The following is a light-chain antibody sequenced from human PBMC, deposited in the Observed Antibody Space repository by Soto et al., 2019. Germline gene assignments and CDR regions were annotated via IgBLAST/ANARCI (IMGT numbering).Light chain of an antibody. Sequence: QSALTQPASVSGSPGQSITISCTGTSSDVGLYNYVSWYQQHPGKAPKLMIYEVSNRPSGVSNRFSGSKSGNTASLTISGLQDEDEGDYYCSSYTSSTTLVVFGGGTKVTVL. V-gene: IGLV2-14*01. CDR1: SSDVGLYNY. CDR3: SSYTSSTTLVV. J-gene: IGLJ2*01. CDR2: EVS.